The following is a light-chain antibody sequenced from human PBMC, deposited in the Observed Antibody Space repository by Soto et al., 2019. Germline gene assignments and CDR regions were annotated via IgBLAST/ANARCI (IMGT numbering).Light chain of an antibody. CDR3: GTWDSSLSGVV. CDR1: SSNIGNNY. J-gene: IGLJ2*01. V-gene: IGLV1-51*02. Sequence: QSVLTQPPSVSPAPGQKVTISCSGSSSNIGNNYVSWYQQLPGTAPKLLIYENNKRPSGIPDRFSGSKSGTSTTLCITGLQTGDEADYYCGTWDSSLSGVVFGGGTKLTVL. CDR2: ENN.